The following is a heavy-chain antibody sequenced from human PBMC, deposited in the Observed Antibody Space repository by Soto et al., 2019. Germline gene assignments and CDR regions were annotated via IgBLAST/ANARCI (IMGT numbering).Heavy chain of an antibody. J-gene: IGHJ5*02. CDR1: GFIFKDFA. CDR2: ITTSGDIT. Sequence: DVQLFESGGGLVEPGGSLRLSCAASGFIFKDFAMSWVRQAPGRGVEWVSTITTSGDITYSAESVRGRFTISRDNSANTLFLQMSSLRADDTATYYCTKGDSSGFFDPSTGYSTPDHWGQGTLVTVSS. D-gene: IGHD2-15*01. V-gene: IGHV3-23*01. CDR3: TKGDSSGFFDPSTGYSTPDH.